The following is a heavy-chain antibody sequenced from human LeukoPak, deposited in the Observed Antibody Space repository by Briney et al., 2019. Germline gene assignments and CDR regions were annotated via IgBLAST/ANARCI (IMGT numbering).Heavy chain of an antibody. V-gene: IGHV3-21*01. J-gene: IGHJ4*02. CDR2: ISSSSSYI. D-gene: IGHD6-13*01. Sequence: GRSLRLSCAASGFTFDDYAIHWVRQAPGKGLEWVSSISSSSSYIYYADSVKGRFTISRDNAKNSLYLQMNSLRAEDTAVYYCARARAAAGSTVFDYWGQGTLVTVSS. CDR1: GFTFDDYA. CDR3: ARARAAAGSTVFDY.